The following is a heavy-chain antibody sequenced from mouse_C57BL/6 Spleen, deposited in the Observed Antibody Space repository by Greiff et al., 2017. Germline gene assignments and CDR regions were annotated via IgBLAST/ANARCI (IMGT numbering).Heavy chain of an antibody. J-gene: IGHJ2*01. CDR1: GFTFSDYG. V-gene: IGHV5-17*01. CDR3: ARGGYGGYFDY. D-gene: IGHD2-2*01. CDR2: ISSGSSTI. Sequence: EVMLVESGGGLVKPGGSLKLSCAASGFTFSDYGMHWVRQAPEKGLEWVAYISSGSSTIYYADTVKGRYTISRDNAKNTRFLQMTSLRSEDTAMYYCARGGYGGYFDYWGQGTTLTVSS.